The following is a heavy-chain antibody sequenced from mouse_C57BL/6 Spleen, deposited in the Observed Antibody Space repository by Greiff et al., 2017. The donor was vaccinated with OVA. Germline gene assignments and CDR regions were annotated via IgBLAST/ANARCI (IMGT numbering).Heavy chain of an antibody. Sequence: EVKVVESGGDLVKPGGSLKLSCAASGFTFSSYGMSWVRQTPDKRLEWVATISSGGSYTYYPDSVKGRFTISRDNAKNTLYLQMSSLKSEDTAMYYCARQNDYDWAWFAYWGQGTLVTVSA. V-gene: IGHV5-6*01. CDR2: ISSGGSYT. J-gene: IGHJ3*01. D-gene: IGHD2-4*01. CDR3: ARQNDYDWAWFAY. CDR1: GFTFSSYG.